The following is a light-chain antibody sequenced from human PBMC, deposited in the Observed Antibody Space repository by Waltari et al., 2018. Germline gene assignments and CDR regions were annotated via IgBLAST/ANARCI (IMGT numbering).Light chain of an antibody. J-gene: IGLJ3*02. CDR3: ASWDDSPNGRWV. Sequence: QSVLTQPPSASGTPGQRVTISCSGTYSNVGNNVVNWYQQLLGTVPKLLIYRNDQGPSGAPYRCSGSKSGTSASLAISGLRSEEEADYVCASWDDSPNGRWVFGGGTKVTVL. V-gene: IGLV1-44*01. CDR2: RND. CDR1: YSNVGNNV.